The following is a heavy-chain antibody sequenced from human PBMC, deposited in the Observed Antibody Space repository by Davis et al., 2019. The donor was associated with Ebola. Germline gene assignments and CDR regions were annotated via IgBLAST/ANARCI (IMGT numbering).Heavy chain of an antibody. D-gene: IGHD1-1*01. CDR2: VILKSGAT. V-gene: IGHV1-2*06. CDR3: ARGHNFGFEF. J-gene: IGHJ4*02. Sequence: ASVKVSCKASGYTFTDYNIHWMRQAPGQGLKWLGRVILKSGATNYAQKFQGRVTMTRDTSISTAYMELSSLRSDDTAVYYCARGHNFGFEFWGQGALVTVSS. CDR1: GYTFTDYN.